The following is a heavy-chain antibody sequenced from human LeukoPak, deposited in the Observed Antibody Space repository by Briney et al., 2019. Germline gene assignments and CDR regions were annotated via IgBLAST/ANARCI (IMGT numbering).Heavy chain of an antibody. CDR3: ARLDIAATGVDY. J-gene: IGHJ4*02. Sequence: GESLKISCKGSGYSLTSHWIGWVRQMPGKGLEWMGIIYPSDSDTRYSPSFQGQVTISVDKSISIAYLQWSSLKASDTAMYYCARLDIAATGVDYWGQGTLVTVSS. D-gene: IGHD6-13*01. CDR2: IYPSDSDT. V-gene: IGHV5-51*01. CDR1: GYSLTSHW.